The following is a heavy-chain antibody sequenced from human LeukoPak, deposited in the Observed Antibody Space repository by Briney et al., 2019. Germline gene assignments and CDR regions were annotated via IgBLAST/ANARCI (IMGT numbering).Heavy chain of an antibody. CDR1: EYSSTTHW. CDR3: ATTSTQVAAVGSDAFDI. CDR2: IYHGDSDP. D-gene: IGHD6-13*01. Sequence: GESLKISCKGSEYSSTTHWIGWVRQMPGKGLELMGIIYHGDSDPRYGPSFQGQVTISADESFSTAYLQWSSLKSSDSAIYYCATTSTQVAAVGSDAFDIWGQGTLVTVSS. V-gene: IGHV5-51*01. J-gene: IGHJ3*02.